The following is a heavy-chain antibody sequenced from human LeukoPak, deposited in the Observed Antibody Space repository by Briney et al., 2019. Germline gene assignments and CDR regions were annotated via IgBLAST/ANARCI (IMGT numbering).Heavy chain of an antibody. J-gene: IGHJ4*02. D-gene: IGHD6-6*01. CDR3: ARESHSSSYLFDY. CDR1: GGSINSYY. Sequence: SETLFLTCTVSGGSINSYYWSWIRQPAGKGLEWIGRIYTSGSTNYNPSLKSRVTMSVDTSKNQFSLKLSSVTAADTAVYYCARESHSSSYLFDYWGQGTLVTVSS. V-gene: IGHV4-4*07. CDR2: IYTSGST.